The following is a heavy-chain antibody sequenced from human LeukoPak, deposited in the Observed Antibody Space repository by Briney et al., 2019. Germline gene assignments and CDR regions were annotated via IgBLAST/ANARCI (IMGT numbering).Heavy chain of an antibody. CDR1: GFTFSSYA. V-gene: IGHV3-23*01. CDR2: IRGSGGST. J-gene: IGHJ6*02. D-gene: IGHD2-2*01. Sequence: GGSLRLSCAASGFTFSSYAMSWVRQAPGKGLEWVSAIRGSGGSTYYADSVKGRFTISRDNSKNTLYLRMNSLRAEDTAVYYCAKDMDDAYCSSTSCPAQRYYGMDVWGQGTTVTVSS. CDR3: AKDMDDAYCSSTSCPAQRYYGMDV.